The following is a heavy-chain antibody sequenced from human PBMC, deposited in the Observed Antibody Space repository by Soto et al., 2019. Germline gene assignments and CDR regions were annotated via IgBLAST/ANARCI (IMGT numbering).Heavy chain of an antibody. CDR3: ARDSGSYYLGEVGS. J-gene: IGHJ4*02. CDR2: ISYDGSNK. D-gene: IGHD1-26*01. V-gene: IGHV3-30-3*01. Sequence: PGGSLRLSCAASGFTFSSYAMHWVRQAPGKGLEWVAVISYDGSNKYYADSVKGRFTISRDNSKNTLYLQMNSLRAEDTAVYYCARDSGSYYLGEVGSWGQGTLVTVS. CDR1: GFTFSSYA.